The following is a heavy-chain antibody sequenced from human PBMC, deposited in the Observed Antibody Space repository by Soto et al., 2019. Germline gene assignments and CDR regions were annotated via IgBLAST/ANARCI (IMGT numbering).Heavy chain of an antibody. V-gene: IGHV4-4*07. J-gene: IGHJ5*02. D-gene: IGHD3-22*01. CDR3: ARNPYVSGNYYFFDP. CDR1: GASIRSYF. CDR2: IYIRGNT. Sequence: SETLSLTCSVSGASIRSYFWSWVRQPAGQGLEWIGHIYIRGNTSYNPSLEGRVTLSLDTSKNQVSLVVTSVTAADTAVYYCARNPYVSGNYYFFDPWGPGTMVTVYS.